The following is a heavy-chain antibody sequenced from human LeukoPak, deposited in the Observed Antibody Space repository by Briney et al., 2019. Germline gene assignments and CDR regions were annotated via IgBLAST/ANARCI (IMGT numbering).Heavy chain of an antibody. J-gene: IGHJ4*02. CDR2: FSFDGRNK. D-gene: IGHD3-16*01. Sequence: GGSLRLSCAASGFTFSSYGMHWVRQAPGKGLEWVALFSFDGRNKYYADSVKGRFTISRDNSKNTLYLQMNSLRAEDTAVYYCRSMITFGGLWGQGTLVTVSS. V-gene: IGHV3-30*03. CDR1: GFTFSSYG. CDR3: RSMITFGGL.